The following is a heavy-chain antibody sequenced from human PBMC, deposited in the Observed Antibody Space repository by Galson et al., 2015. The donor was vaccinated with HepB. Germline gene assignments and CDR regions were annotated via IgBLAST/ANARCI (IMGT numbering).Heavy chain of an antibody. CDR1: GYYFANYW. J-gene: IGHJ4*02. D-gene: IGHD3-22*01. Sequence: QSGAEVKKPGESLKISCKASGYYFANYWIAWVRQMPGKGLECMGIIFPGDSDTKYSPSFQVQVTISADRSNTTAYLQWSSLKASDTAMYYCARYPDFYDTTGYYWGGFDYWGLGTLVTVSS. CDR2: IFPGDSDT. V-gene: IGHV5-51*01. CDR3: ARYPDFYDTTGYYWGGFDY.